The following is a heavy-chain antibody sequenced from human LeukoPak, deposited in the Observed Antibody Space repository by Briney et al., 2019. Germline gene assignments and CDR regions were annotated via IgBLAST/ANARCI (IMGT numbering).Heavy chain of an antibody. Sequence: SETLSLTCTVSGGSISSYYWSWIRQPAGKGLEWIGRIYTSGSTNYNPSLKSRVTMSVDTSKNQFSLKLSSVTAAGTAVYYCAREEDRYNWNDVEENRYYYYMDVWGKGTTVTVSS. CDR1: GGSISSYY. D-gene: IGHD1-1*01. CDR3: AREEDRYNWNDVEENRYYYYMDV. V-gene: IGHV4-4*07. J-gene: IGHJ6*03. CDR2: IYTSGST.